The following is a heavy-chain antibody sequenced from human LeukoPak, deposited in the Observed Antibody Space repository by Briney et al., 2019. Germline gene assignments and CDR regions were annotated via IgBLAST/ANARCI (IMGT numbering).Heavy chain of an antibody. CDR2: IYYSGST. Sequence: SETLSLTCTVSGGSISSGDYYWSWIRQPPGKGLEWIGYIYYSGSTYYNPSLKSRVTISVDTSKNQFSLKLSSVTAADTAVYYCARGGLVVVITTFKEFYFDYWGQGTLVTVSS. CDR3: ARGGLVVVITTFKEFYFDY. J-gene: IGHJ4*02. CDR1: GGSISSGDYY. D-gene: IGHD3-22*01. V-gene: IGHV4-30-4*01.